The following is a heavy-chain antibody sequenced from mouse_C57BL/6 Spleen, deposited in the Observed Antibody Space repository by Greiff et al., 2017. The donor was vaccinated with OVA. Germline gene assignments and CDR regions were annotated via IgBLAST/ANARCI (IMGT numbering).Heavy chain of an antibody. D-gene: IGHD2-4*01. V-gene: IGHV5-17*01. CDR3: ARGYYDYDDYYAMDY. J-gene: IGHJ4*01. Sequence: EVKLEESGGGLVKPGGSLKLSCAASGFTFSDYGMHWVRQAPEKGLEWVAYISSGSSTIYYADTVKGRFTISRDNAKNTLFLQMTSLRSEDTAMYYCARGYYDYDDYYAMDYWGQGTSVTVSS. CDR1: GFTFSDYG. CDR2: ISSGSSTI.